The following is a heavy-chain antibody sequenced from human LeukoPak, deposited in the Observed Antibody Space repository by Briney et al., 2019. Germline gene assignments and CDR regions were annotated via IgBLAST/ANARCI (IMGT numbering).Heavy chain of an antibody. CDR2: ITTSSSYL. Sequence: PGGSLRLSCAASGFTFSDYTMTWVRQAPGRGLEWVASITTSSSYLYYADSMKGRFTISRDDAKNSLYLQMNTLRAEDTALYYCARHRTASDSWGQGTLVTVSS. V-gene: IGHV3-21*01. J-gene: IGHJ4*02. CDR3: ARHRTASDS. D-gene: IGHD3-16*02. CDR1: GFTFSDYT.